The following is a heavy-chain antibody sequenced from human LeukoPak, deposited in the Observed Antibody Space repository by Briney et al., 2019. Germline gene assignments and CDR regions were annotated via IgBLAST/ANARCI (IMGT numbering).Heavy chain of an antibody. D-gene: IGHD3-3*01. Sequence: SETLSLTCTVSGGSISSYYWSWIRQPPGKGLEWIGYIYYSGSTNYNPSLKSRVTISVDTSKNQFSLKLSSVTAADTAVYYCARGGTHYDFWSGPGRWFDPWGQGTLVTVSS. V-gene: IGHV4-59*01. CDR3: ARGGTHYDFWSGPGRWFDP. J-gene: IGHJ5*02. CDR2: IYYSGST. CDR1: GGSISSYY.